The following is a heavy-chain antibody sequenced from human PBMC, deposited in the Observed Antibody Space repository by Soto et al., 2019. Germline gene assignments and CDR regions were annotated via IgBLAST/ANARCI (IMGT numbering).Heavy chain of an antibody. CDR3: ARLGYGSGTDWFDP. D-gene: IGHD3-10*01. J-gene: IGHJ5*02. V-gene: IGHV3-21*01. CDR1: GFTFSSYS. CDR2: ISSSSSYI. Sequence: EVQLVESGGGLVKPGGSLRLSCAASGFTFSSYSMNWVRQAPGKGLEWVSSISSSSSYIYYADSVKGRFTISRDNXXNSLYLQMNSLRAEDTAVYYCARLGYGSGTDWFDPWGQGTLVTVSS.